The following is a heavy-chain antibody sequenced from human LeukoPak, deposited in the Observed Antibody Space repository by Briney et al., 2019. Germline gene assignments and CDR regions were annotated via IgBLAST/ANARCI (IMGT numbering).Heavy chain of an antibody. J-gene: IGHJ4*02. D-gene: IGHD3-10*01. V-gene: IGHV4-61*01. CDR2: IYYSGST. CDR3: ARGWYYYGPGAVYFDY. CDR1: GGSVSSGSYY. Sequence: SETLSLTCTVSGGSVSSGSYYWSWIRQPPGKGLEWNGYIYYSGSTNYNPSLKSRVTISVDTSKNQFSLKLSSVTAADTAVYYCARGWYYYGPGAVYFDYWGQGTLVTVSS.